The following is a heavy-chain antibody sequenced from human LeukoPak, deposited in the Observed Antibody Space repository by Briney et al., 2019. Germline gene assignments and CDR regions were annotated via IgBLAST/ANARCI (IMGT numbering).Heavy chain of an antibody. J-gene: IGHJ3*02. CDR1: GGSFSGYY. D-gene: IGHD4-17*01. CDR3: ARLGLGFEDYGGYAGAADDAFDI. V-gene: IGHV4-34*01. CDR2: INHSGST. Sequence: TSETLSLTCAVYGGSFSGYYWSWIRQPPGKGLEWIGEINHSGSTNYNPSLKSRVTISVDTSKNQFSLKLSSVTAADTAVYYCARLGLGFEDYGGYAGAADDAFDIWGQGTMVTVSS.